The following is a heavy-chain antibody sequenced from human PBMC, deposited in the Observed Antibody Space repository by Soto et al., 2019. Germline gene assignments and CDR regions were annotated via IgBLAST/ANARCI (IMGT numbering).Heavy chain of an antibody. CDR3: ARDDYGGMKGGMDV. Sequence: PSETLSLTCNVSGRSIYTYYWNWIRQSPGKGLEWIGYISDGGSTNYNPSLKGRGTISVDTSKNQFSLKLSSVTAADTAVYYCARDDYGGMKGGMDVWGQGTTVTVSS. D-gene: IGHD4-17*01. V-gene: IGHV4-59*01. CDR2: ISDGGST. CDR1: GRSIYTYY. J-gene: IGHJ6*02.